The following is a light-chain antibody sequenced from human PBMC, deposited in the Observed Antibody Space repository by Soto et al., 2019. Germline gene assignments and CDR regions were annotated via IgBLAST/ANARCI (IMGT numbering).Light chain of an antibody. CDR2: GAS. V-gene: IGKV3-20*01. Sequence: EIVVKQSPVTLSLSTGERATLSCRASQSVSNNYLAWYQQKPGQAPRLLIYGASSRATGIPDRFSGSGSGTDFTLTISRLEPEDFAVYYCQQYGSSLITFGQGTLLEIK. CDR1: QSVSNNY. CDR3: QQYGSSLIT. J-gene: IGKJ5*01.